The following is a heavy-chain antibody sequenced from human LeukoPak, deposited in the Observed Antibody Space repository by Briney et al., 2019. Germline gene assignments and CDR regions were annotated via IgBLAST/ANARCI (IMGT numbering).Heavy chain of an antibody. J-gene: IGHJ4*02. V-gene: IGHV4-34*01. CDR3: AREGYCSSTSCLPIDY. CDR2: INHSGST. D-gene: IGHD2-2*01. CDR1: GGSFSGYY. Sequence: PSETLSHTCAVYGGSFSGYYWSWIRQPPGKGLEWIGEINHSGSTNYNPSLKSRVTISVDTSKNQFSLKLSSVTAADTAVYYCAREGYCSSTSCLPIDYWGQGTLVTVSS.